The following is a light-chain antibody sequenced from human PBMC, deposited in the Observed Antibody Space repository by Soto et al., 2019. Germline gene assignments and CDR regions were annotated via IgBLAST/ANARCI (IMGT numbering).Light chain of an antibody. CDR3: AKWDDSLNCLV. V-gene: IGLV1-44*01. Sequence: QSVLTQPPSASGTPGQRVTISCSGSSSNIESKTVNWYQHLPGTAPQLLIYSNNQRPSVVPDRFSGSTSDTSASLAISGLHAEDEDDYYCAKWDDSLNCLVFGGGTKLTVL. CDR1: SSNIESKT. J-gene: IGLJ3*02. CDR2: SNN.